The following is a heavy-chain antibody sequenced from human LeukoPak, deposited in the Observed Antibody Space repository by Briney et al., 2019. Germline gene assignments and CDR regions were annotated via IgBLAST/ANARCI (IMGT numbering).Heavy chain of an antibody. Sequence: GGSLRLSCAASGFTFSSYSMNWVRQAPGKGLEWVSSISSSSSYIYYADSVKGRFTISRDNAKNSLYLQMNSLRAEDTAVYYCARCGDYGYGMDVWGQGTTVTVSS. V-gene: IGHV3-21*01. J-gene: IGHJ6*02. D-gene: IGHD4-17*01. CDR2: ISSSSSYI. CDR1: GFTFSSYS. CDR3: ARCGDYGYGMDV.